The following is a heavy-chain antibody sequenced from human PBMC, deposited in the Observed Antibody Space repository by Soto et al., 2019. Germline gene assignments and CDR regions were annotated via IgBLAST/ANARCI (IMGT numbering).Heavy chain of an antibody. J-gene: IGHJ4*02. V-gene: IGHV3-7*01. Sequence: EVQLVESGGDLVQPGGSLRLSCAASGFTFSSFWITWVRQAPGKGLEWVANINQDGSEKHYVDSVKGRFTLSRDNAENSVYLQMNSLRADDTAVYYCARDFGVQELDYWGQETLVTVSA. CDR3: ARDFGVQELDY. CDR2: INQDGSEK. D-gene: IGHD3-3*01. CDR1: GFTFSSFW.